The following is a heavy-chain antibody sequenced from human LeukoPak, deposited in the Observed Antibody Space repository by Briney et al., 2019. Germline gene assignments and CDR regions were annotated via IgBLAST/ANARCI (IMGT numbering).Heavy chain of an antibody. CDR2: INSDGSST. Sequence: GGSLRLSCAAYGFTFSSYWMHWVRQAPGKGLVWVSRINSDGSSTTYADSVKGRFAISRDNAKNTLFLQMNSLSPEDTAVYYCARDRSIKDAFDIWGQGTMVTVSS. CDR3: ARDRSIKDAFDI. J-gene: IGHJ3*02. D-gene: IGHD3-3*02. CDR1: GFTFSSYW. V-gene: IGHV3-74*03.